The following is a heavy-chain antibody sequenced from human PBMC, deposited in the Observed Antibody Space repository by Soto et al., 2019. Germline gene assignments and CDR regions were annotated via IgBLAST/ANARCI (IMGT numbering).Heavy chain of an antibody. V-gene: IGHV3-30*03. CDR1: GFTFRTYG. Sequence: SLRLSCAAAGFTFRTYGMNWVRQAPGRGLEWVAIISSDGRETYYADSVKGRFTISRDNSENTLYLQMNSLIVEDTAVYYCARQESGTDYWGRGTLVTVSS. CDR2: ISSDGRET. J-gene: IGHJ4*02. D-gene: IGHD1-26*01. CDR3: ARQESGTDY.